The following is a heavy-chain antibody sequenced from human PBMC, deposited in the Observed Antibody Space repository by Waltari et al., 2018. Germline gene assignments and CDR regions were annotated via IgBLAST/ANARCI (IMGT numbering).Heavy chain of an antibody. J-gene: IGHJ4*02. CDR3: ARDPRYCSSTSCHDY. CDR1: GSTFSSYS. V-gene: IGHV3-21*01. Sequence: EVQLVESGGGLVKPGGSLRRSCAASGSTFSSYSMNWVRQAPGKGLEWVSSISSSSSYIYYADSVKGRFTISRDNAKNSLYLQMNSLRAEDTAVYYCARDPRYCSSTSCHDYWGQGTLVTVSS. CDR2: ISSSSSYI. D-gene: IGHD2-2*01.